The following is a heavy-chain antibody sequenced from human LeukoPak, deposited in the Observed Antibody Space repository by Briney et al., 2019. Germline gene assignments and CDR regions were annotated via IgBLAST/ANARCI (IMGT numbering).Heavy chain of an antibody. CDR2: IWYDGSNK. D-gene: IGHD3-16*01. Sequence: GGSLRLSCAASGFTFSSYGMHWVRQAPGKGREGVAVIWYDGSNKYYADSVKGRFTISRDNSKNTLYLQMNSLRAEDTAVYYCARDTGGKPRLGYFDYWGQGTLVTVSS. J-gene: IGHJ4*02. CDR1: GFTFSSYG. CDR3: ARDTGGKPRLGYFDY. V-gene: IGHV3-33*01.